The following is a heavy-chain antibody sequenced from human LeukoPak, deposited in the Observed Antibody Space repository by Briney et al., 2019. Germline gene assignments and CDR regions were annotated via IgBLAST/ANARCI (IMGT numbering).Heavy chain of an antibody. V-gene: IGHV5-51*01. CDR3: ARRHCSSTSCSLDY. J-gene: IGHJ4*02. Sequence: GESLKISCKGSGCRFTTYWIGWVRQMPGKGLEWMGIFYPGDPDTRYSPSFQGQVTISADKSISTAYLQWNSLKASDTAMYYCARRHCSSTSCSLDYWGQGTLVTISS. CDR2: FYPGDPDT. CDR1: GCRFTTYW. D-gene: IGHD2-2*01.